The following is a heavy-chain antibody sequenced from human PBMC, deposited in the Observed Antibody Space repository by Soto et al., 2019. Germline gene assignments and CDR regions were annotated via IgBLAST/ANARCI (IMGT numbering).Heavy chain of an antibody. V-gene: IGHV3-15*01. CDR2: IKSKTDGGTA. Sequence: EVQLVESGGGLVKPGGSLRLSCVASGFNLSHPWMTWVRQAAGKGLEWVGRIKSKTDGGTADYAAPVKGRATISRDDSKNTVYLQMNILKTEYTAVYYCTTGIYYDILTGYHNVAYWGQGALVTVSS. CDR3: TTGIYYDILTGYHNVAY. D-gene: IGHD3-9*01. J-gene: IGHJ4*02. CDR1: GFNLSHPW.